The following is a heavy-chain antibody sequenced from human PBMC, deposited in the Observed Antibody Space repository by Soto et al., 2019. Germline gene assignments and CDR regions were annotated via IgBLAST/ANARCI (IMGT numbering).Heavy chain of an antibody. Sequence: QVQLVQSGAEVKKPGASVKVYCKASGYTFTSSGMSWVRQAPGQGLEWMGWISAHTGSSEYAQRFQGRVTLTTDRSTSTAYMELRSLRSDDTAVYYCARAFFYQGCDSRVYSFDAFDFWGPGTLVTVSS. V-gene: IGHV1-18*01. CDR3: ARAFFYQGCDSRVYSFDAFDF. J-gene: IGHJ3*01. CDR1: GYTFTSSG. CDR2: ISAHTGSS. D-gene: IGHD3-22*01.